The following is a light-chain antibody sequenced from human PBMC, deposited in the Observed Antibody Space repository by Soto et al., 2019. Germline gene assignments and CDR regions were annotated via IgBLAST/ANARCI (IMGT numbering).Light chain of an antibody. V-gene: IGKV3-20*01. CDR2: GAS. Sequence: ELVLTQSPGTLSLSPGEGATLSCWASQSVTSTSFAWYQQNPGQAPRLPIYGASSRATGIPDRFSGRGSGTDFTLTTSRLEYDDFAVYYCQHVANSRALTFGGGTKVEI. CDR1: QSVTSTS. CDR3: QHVANSRALT. J-gene: IGKJ4*01.